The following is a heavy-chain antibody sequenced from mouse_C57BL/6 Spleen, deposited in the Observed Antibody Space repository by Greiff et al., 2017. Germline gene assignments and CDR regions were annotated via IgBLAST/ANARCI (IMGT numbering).Heavy chain of an antibody. CDR1: GYTFPSYW. D-gene: IGHD1-1*01. CDR3: ARHYYGSRYAMDY. J-gene: IGHJ4*01. CDR2: INPSSGYT. Sequence: QVHVKQSGAELAKPGASVKLSCKASGYTFPSYWMHWVKQRPGQGLEWIGYINPSSGYTKYNQKFKDKATLTADKSSSTAYMQLSSLTYEDSAVYYCARHYYGSRYAMDYWGQGTSVTVSS. V-gene: IGHV1-7*01.